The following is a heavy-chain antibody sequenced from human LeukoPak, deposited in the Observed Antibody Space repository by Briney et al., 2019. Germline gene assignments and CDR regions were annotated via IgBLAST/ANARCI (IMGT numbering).Heavy chain of an antibody. Sequence: ASVKVSCKASGGTFSSYAISWVRQAPGQGLEWMGWISAYNGNTNYAQKLQGRVTMTTDTSTSTAYMELRSLRSDDTAVYYCARDHYDILTGYTPPCCWGQGTLVTVSS. J-gene: IGHJ4*02. V-gene: IGHV1-18*01. CDR2: ISAYNGNT. CDR3: ARDHYDILTGYTPPCC. CDR1: GGTFSSYA. D-gene: IGHD3-9*01.